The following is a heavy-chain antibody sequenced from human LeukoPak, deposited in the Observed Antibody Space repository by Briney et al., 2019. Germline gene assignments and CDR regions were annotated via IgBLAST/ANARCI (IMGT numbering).Heavy chain of an antibody. J-gene: IGHJ6*03. CDR2: INWNGGST. CDR3: ARGGYCSSTSCYEFYYYYMDV. Sequence: PGGSLRLSCAASGFTFDDYGMSWVRQAPGKGLEWVSGINWNGGSTGYADSVKGRFTISRDNAKNSLYLQMNSLRAEDTALYHCARGGYCSSTSCYEFYYYYMDVWGKGTTVTISS. CDR1: GFTFDDYG. V-gene: IGHV3-20*01. D-gene: IGHD2-2*01.